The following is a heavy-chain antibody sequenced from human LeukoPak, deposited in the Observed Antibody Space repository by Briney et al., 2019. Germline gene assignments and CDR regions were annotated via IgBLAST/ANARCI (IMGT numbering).Heavy chain of an antibody. Sequence: SQTLSLTCVVSGDSINSGGYSWNWIRQPPGKGLEWIGYIYHSGSTLYNPSLRSRVTMSVDRSKNQLSLNVTSVIAADTAVYYCARGIAADFWGQGTLVTVSS. CDR3: ARGIAADF. J-gene: IGHJ4*02. D-gene: IGHD6-13*01. CDR1: GDSINSGGYS. CDR2: IYHSGST. V-gene: IGHV4-30-2*01.